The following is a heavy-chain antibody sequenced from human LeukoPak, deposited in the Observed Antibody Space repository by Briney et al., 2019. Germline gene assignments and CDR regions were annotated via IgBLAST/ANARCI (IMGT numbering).Heavy chain of an antibody. Sequence: PSETLSLTCTVSGDSISSYYCSWIRQPPGKGLEWIGSIYHNGVKFYNPSLRSRISTSVDTSRNQFSLRLSSVTAADTAVYYCGRSYHDDAWAAFDIWGQGTVVTTSS. CDR1: GDSISSYY. CDR2: IYHNGVK. CDR3: GRSYHDDAWAAFDI. V-gene: IGHV4-38-2*02. D-gene: IGHD3-16*01. J-gene: IGHJ3*02.